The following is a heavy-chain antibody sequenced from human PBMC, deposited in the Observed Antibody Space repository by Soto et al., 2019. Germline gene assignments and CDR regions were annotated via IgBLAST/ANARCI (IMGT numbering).Heavy chain of an antibody. D-gene: IGHD4-4*01. Sequence: GGSLRLSCAASGFTFSSYWMSWVRQAPGKGLEWVANIKQDGSEKYYVDSVKGRFTISRDNAKNSLYLQMNSLRAEDTAVYYCARDTGTVTNNWFDPWGQGTLVTVSS. J-gene: IGHJ5*02. V-gene: IGHV3-7*01. CDR1: GFTFSSYW. CDR2: IKQDGSEK. CDR3: ARDTGTVTNNWFDP.